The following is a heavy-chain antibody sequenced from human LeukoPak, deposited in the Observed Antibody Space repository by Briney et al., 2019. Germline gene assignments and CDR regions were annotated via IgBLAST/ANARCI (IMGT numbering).Heavy chain of an antibody. D-gene: IGHD5-18*01. CDR2: ISYDGSNK. V-gene: IGHV3-30-3*01. Sequence: GRSLRLSCAASGFTFSSYAMHWVRQAPGKGLEWVAVISYDGSNKYYADSVKGRFTISRDNSKNTLYLQMNSLRAEDAAVYYCARDQLDTFDYWGQGTLVTVSS. CDR1: GFTFSSYA. J-gene: IGHJ4*02. CDR3: ARDQLDTFDY.